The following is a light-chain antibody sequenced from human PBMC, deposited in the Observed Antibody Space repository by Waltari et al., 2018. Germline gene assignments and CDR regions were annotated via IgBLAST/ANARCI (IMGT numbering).Light chain of an antibody. CDR1: QGISSY. J-gene: IGKJ4*01. Sequence: DIQLTQSPSFLSASVGDRVTITCRASQGISSYLAWYQQKPGKAPKLLIYAASTLQSGVPSRFSGSGSGTELTLTIDSLQPEDFATYYCQQLDSYPLSFGGGTKVEIK. CDR2: AAS. V-gene: IGKV1-9*01. CDR3: QQLDSYPLS.